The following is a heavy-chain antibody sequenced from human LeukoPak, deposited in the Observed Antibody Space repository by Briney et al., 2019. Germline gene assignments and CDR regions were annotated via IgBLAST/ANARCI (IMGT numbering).Heavy chain of an antibody. J-gene: IGHJ4*02. D-gene: IGHD5-18*01. Sequence: PGGSLRLSCAASGFTFSSYAMSWVRQAPGKGLEWVSAISGSGGSTYYADSVKGRFTISRDNSKNTLYLQMNSLRAEDTAVYYCAKDTSRGYSYAWFDYWGQGTLVTVSS. CDR2: ISGSGGST. CDR1: GFTFSSYA. V-gene: IGHV3-23*01. CDR3: AKDTSRGYSYAWFDY.